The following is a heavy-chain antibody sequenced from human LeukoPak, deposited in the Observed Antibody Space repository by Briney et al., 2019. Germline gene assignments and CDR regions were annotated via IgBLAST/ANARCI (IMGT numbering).Heavy chain of an antibody. CDR3: ERVGIMILGMVNPIER. CDR1: GFTFSSYA. D-gene: IGHD3/OR15-3a*01. V-gene: IGHV3-23*01. Sequence: GGSLRLSCAASGFTFSSYAMSWVRQAPGKGLEWVSAISGSGGSTYYADSVKGRFTISRDNSKNTLYLQMNSLRAEDTAVYYCERVGIMILGMVNPIERWGEGSLVTVPS. J-gene: IGHJ4*02. CDR2: ISGSGGST.